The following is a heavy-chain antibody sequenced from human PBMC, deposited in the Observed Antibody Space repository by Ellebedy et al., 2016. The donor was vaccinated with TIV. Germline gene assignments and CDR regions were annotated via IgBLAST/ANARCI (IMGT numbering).Heavy chain of an antibody. V-gene: IGHV3-30*07. J-gene: IGHJ4*02. CDR2: ISYGGNDE. CDR3: TTDEDDAWNQMVY. Sequence: GGSLRLSCAASGFTFDTYAMHWVRQASGKGLEWVALISYGGNDEYYADSVKGRFTISRDNSRNTVYLQVNSLRAEDTAQYFCTTDEDDAWNQMVYWGQGTLVIVSS. CDR1: GFTFDTYA. D-gene: IGHD1-1*01.